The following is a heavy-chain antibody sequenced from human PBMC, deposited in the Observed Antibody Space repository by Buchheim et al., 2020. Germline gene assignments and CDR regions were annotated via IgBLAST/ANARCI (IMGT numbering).Heavy chain of an antibody. CDR1: GYTFTSYD. D-gene: IGHD4-11*01. CDR3: AKSLRYRNYGWFDP. V-gene: IGHV1-8*01. CDR2: MNPNSGNT. Sequence: QVQLVQSGAEVKKPGASVKVSCKASGYTFTSYDIHWVRQATGQGLEWMGWMNPNSGNTDYAQKFQGRLTMTRNTSISTAYMELSSLKSEDTAVYYCAKSLRYRNYGWFDPWGQGTL. J-gene: IGHJ5*02.